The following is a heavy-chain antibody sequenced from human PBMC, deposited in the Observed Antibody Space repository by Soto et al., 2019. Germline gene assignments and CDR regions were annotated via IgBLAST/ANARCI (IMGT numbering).Heavy chain of an antibody. V-gene: IGHV3-73*01. CDR3: TRSTVTTWLDY. J-gene: IGHJ4*02. Sequence: PGGSLRLSCAASGFTFSGSAMHWVSQASGKGLEWVGRIRSKANSYATAYAASVKGRFTISRDDSKNTAYLQMNSLKTEDTAVYYCTRSTVTTWLDYWGQGTLVTVSS. D-gene: IGHD4-17*01. CDR2: IRSKANSYAT. CDR1: GFTFSGSA.